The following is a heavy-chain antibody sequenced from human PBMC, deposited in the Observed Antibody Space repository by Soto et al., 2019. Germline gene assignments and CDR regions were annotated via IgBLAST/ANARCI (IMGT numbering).Heavy chain of an antibody. D-gene: IGHD3-22*01. CDR1: GYTFTSYD. CDR3: ARRGQNYYDSSGYPNHGMDV. V-gene: IGHV1-8*01. Sequence: GASVKVSCKASGYTFTSYDINWVRQATGQGLEWMGWMNPNSGNTGYAQKFQGRVTMTRNTSISTAYMEPSSLRSEDTAVYYCARRGQNYYDSSGYPNHGMDVWGQGTTVTVSS. J-gene: IGHJ6*02. CDR2: MNPNSGNT.